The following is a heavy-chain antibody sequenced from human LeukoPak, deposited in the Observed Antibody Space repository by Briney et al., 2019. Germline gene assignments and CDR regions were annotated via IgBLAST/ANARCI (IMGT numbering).Heavy chain of an antibody. Sequence: ASVKVSCKASGYTFTSYDINWVRQAPGQGLEWMGWMSPNSGNTGYAHKVQGRVTMTRNTSKNTRYMELSSLRSEDTAVYYCARGFSIRSNSSGYWGQGTLVTVSS. CDR1: GYTFTSYD. V-gene: IGHV1-8*01. J-gene: IGHJ4*02. D-gene: IGHD6-6*01. CDR3: ARGFSIRSNSSGY. CDR2: MSPNSGNT.